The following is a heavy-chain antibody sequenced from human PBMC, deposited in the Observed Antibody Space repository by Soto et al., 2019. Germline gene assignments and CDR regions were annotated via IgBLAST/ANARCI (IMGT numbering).Heavy chain of an antibody. CDR1: GFTFSSYW. Sequence: EVQLVESGGGLVQPGGSLRLSCAASGFTFSSYWMHWVRQAPGKGLVWVSRMNSDGSSTSYADSVKGRFTISRDNAKNTLYLQMNSLRAEDTAVYYCARGGSLTWYFDLWGRGTLVTVSS. D-gene: IGHD2-15*01. CDR3: ARGGSLTWYFDL. V-gene: IGHV3-74*01. J-gene: IGHJ2*01. CDR2: MNSDGSST.